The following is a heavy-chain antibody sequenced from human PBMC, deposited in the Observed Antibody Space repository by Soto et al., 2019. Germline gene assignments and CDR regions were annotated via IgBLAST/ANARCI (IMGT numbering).Heavy chain of an antibody. V-gene: IGHV1-18*01. CDR3: ARDQAMAQFDY. CDR2: INAYNGNT. J-gene: IGHJ4*02. D-gene: IGHD5-18*01. CDR1: GYTFTNYG. Sequence: QVQLVQSGAEVKKPGASVRVSCKASGYTFTNYGISWVPQAPGQGLEWMGWINAYNGNTKYAQKLQGRVTMTTDTSTSTAYMELRSLRSDDTAVYYCARDQAMAQFDYWGQGTLVTVSS.